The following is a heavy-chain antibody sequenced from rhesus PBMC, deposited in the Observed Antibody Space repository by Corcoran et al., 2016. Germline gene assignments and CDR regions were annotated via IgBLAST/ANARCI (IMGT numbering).Heavy chain of an antibody. Sequence: QVQLQESGPGLVKPSETLSLTCAVSGCSFSHSWWSWFRQPPGKGLEWIAENNDGSGSTKYSPSLKSRVTISKDASKNQFSLRLNSVTAADTAVYYCVREWHISGWYYFDYWGQGVLVSVSS. CDR2: NNDGSGST. D-gene: IGHD6-31*01. CDR3: VREWHISGWYYFDY. J-gene: IGHJ4*01. CDR1: GCSFSHSW. V-gene: IGHV4-80*01.